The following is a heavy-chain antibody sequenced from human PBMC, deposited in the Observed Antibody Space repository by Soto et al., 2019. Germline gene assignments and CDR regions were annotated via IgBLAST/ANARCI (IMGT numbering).Heavy chain of an antibody. J-gene: IGHJ5*01. CDR3: ARGVRYCSRTHCPNRFDS. D-gene: IGHD2-8*01. Sequence: QITLKESGPTLVKPTQTLTLTCTFSGFSLSTSGVGVGWIRQPPGKALEWLALIYWDDDKRYSPSLNNRLTITKDTSKNQVVLTITNVDPMDTATYYCARGVRYCSRTHCPNRFDSWGQGTLVTGSS. CDR1: GFSLSTSGVG. V-gene: IGHV2-5*02. CDR2: IYWDDDK.